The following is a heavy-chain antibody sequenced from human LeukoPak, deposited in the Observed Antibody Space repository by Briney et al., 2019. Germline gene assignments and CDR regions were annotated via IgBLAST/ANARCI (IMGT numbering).Heavy chain of an antibody. J-gene: IGHJ4*02. CDR2: ISCYNGDT. D-gene: IGHD3-22*01. V-gene: IGHV1-18*01. CDR1: GYTFRHHG. Sequence: ASVKVSCKASGYTFRHHGVSWARQAPGQRLELMGWISCYNGDTIYAQTVQGRVTMTTDASTRTVYIEVRYLGSDDTAMYYCARDPSNSSGYRAHFDSWGQGTLITVSS. CDR3: ARDPSNSSGYRAHFDS.